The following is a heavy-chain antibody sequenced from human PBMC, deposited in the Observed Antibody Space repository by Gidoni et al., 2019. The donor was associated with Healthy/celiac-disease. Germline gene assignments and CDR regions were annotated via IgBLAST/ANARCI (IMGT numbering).Heavy chain of an antibody. D-gene: IGHD3-9*01. CDR1: GYTLTELS. CDR2: FDPEDVET. Sequence: QVQLVKSGAEVKKPGASVKVSCKVSGYTLTELSMHWVRQAPGKGLEWMGGFDPEDVETIYAQKFQGRVTRTDDTSTDTAYMELSSLSSEDTAVYYCATGPGSYRFNYWGQGTLVTVSS. CDR3: ATGPGSYRFNY. V-gene: IGHV1-24*01. J-gene: IGHJ4*02.